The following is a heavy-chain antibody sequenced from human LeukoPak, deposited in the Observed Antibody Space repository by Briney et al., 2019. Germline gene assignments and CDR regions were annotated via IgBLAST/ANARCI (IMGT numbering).Heavy chain of an antibody. CDR2: ISYDGSNK. Sequence: GGSLRLSCAASGFTFSSYAMHWVRQAPGKGLEWVADISYDGSNKYYADSVKGRFTISRDNSKNTLYLQMNSLRAEDTAVYYCARDPAAAGIVDYWGQGTLVTVSS. CDR1: GFTFSSYA. CDR3: ARDPAAAGIVDY. V-gene: IGHV3-30*04. J-gene: IGHJ4*02. D-gene: IGHD6-13*01.